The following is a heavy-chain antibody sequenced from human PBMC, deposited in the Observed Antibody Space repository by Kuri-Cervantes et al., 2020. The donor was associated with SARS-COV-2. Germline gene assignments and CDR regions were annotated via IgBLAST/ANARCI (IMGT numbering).Heavy chain of an antibody. D-gene: IGHD2-2*02. V-gene: IGHV1-18*04. CDR1: GYTFTGYY. Sequence: ASVKVSCKASGYTFTGYYMHWVRQAPGQGLEWMGWISAYNGNTNYAQKLQGRVTMTTDTSTSTAYMELRSLRSDDTAVYYCARVRTYCSSTSCYTGYFQHWGQGTRGTVSS. CDR2: ISAYNGNT. CDR3: ARVRTYCSSTSCYTGYFQH. J-gene: IGHJ1*01.